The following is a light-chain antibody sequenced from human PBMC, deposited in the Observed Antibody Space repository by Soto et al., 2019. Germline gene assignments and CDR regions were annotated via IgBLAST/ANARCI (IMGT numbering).Light chain of an antibody. Sequence: QLVLTQSPSASASLGDSVKLTCTLSSGHNSYAIALHQQQPEKGLRYLMKVNSDGSHSQGDAIPDRCSGSSSGAERSLTAARLPSDDEAYYCCQYASTDIRVFGGGTKVTVL. CDR2: VNSDGSH. J-gene: IGLJ3*02. V-gene: IGLV4-69*01. CDR3: QYASTDIRV. CDR1: SGHNSYA.